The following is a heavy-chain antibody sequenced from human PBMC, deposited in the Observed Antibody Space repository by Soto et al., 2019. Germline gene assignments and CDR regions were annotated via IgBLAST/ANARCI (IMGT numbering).Heavy chain of an antibody. CDR3: ARHLYDYVWGSYRH. Sequence: SVKVSCKSSGYIFKNYAVTWLRQAPGQGLEWMGGIIPVFGTPDYSQKFRGRVTITADESTSTVYMELRSLTSEDTAVYYCARHLYDYVWGSYRHWGQGTLVTVS. CDR2: IIPVFGTP. D-gene: IGHD3-16*02. CDR1: GYIFKNYA. V-gene: IGHV1-69*13. J-gene: IGHJ4*02.